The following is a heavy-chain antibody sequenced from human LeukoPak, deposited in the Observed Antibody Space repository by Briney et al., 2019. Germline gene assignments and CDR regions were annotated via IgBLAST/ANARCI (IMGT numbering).Heavy chain of an antibody. Sequence: GASVKVSCKASGYTFTSYGISWVRKAPGQGLEWMGWISAYNGNTNYAEKFQGRVTMTTDTSTSTAYMELSSLRSEDTAVYYCARANYYYDSSGYYAFDYWGQGTLVTVSS. J-gene: IGHJ4*02. CDR3: ARANYYYDSSGYYAFDY. CDR2: ISAYNGNT. CDR1: GYTFTSYG. D-gene: IGHD3-22*01. V-gene: IGHV1-18*01.